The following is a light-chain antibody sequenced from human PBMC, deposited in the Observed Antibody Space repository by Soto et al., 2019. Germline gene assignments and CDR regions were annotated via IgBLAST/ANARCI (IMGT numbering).Light chain of an antibody. Sequence: IRMTQSPSSFSASTGDRVTITCRASHGISSYLAWYQQKPGKAPKLLIYAASTLQSGVPSRFSGSGSGTDFTLTISCLQSEDFATYYCQQYGSSPYTFGLGTRLEIK. V-gene: IGKV1-8*01. CDR2: AAS. CDR1: HGISSY. CDR3: QQYGSSPYT. J-gene: IGKJ5*01.